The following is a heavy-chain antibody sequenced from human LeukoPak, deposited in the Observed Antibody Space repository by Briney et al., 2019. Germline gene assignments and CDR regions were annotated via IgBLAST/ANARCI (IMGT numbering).Heavy chain of an antibody. Sequence: SETLSLTCTVSGGSISSQYWSWIRQPPGKGLEWIGYIYYSGNTNYNPSLKSRVTISVDTSKNQFSLKLNSVTAADTAVYYCARGDDYGDYDWGQGTLVTVSS. V-gene: IGHV4-59*11. J-gene: IGHJ4*02. CDR1: GGSISSQY. D-gene: IGHD4-17*01. CDR2: IYYSGNT. CDR3: ARGDDYGDYD.